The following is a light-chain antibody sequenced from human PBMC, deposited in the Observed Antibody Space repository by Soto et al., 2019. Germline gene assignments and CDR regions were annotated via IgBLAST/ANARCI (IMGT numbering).Light chain of an antibody. Sequence: EIVLTQSPAILSMSPGERATLSCRAIQSVSSYFAWYQQKPGQAPRLLIYDASNRATGVPARFSGSWSGTDFTLTISSLEPEDFAVYYCQQRRYWPVTFGQGTKVEIK. J-gene: IGKJ1*01. V-gene: IGKV3-11*01. CDR1: QSVSSY. CDR2: DAS. CDR3: QQRRYWPVT.